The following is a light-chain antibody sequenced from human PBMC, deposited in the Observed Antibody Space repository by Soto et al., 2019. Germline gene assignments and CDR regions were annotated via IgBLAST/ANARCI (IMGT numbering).Light chain of an antibody. Sequence: IIKYQNTVALCPGERATLSCWASQSVNRYLVWCQQKPGRAPRLLMFDASKRATGIPARCSGSGSGTEFTHTISSRQPADFATHYCQQYNSHSMTFGQGTKVDI. CDR2: DAS. CDR3: QQYNSHSMT. CDR1: QSVNRY. V-gene: IGKV3D-15*02. J-gene: IGKJ1*01.